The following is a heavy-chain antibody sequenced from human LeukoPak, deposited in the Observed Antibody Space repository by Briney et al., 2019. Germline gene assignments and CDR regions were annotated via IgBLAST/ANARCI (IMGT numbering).Heavy chain of an antibody. CDR3: ARDGRIVGATGGDDY. CDR2: INPSGGST. V-gene: IGHV1-46*03. J-gene: IGHJ4*02. CDR1: GYTFTSYY. Sequence: ASVKVSCKASGYTFTSYYMHWVRQAPGQGPEWMGIINPSGGSTSYAQKFQGRVTMTRDTSTSTVYMELSSLRSEDTAVYYCARDGRIVGATGGDDYWGQGTLVTVSS. D-gene: IGHD1-26*01.